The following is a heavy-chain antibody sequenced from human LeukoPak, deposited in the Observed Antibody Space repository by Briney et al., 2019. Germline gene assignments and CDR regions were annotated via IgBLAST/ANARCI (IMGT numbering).Heavy chain of an antibody. CDR3: ARIMEYCSSTSCYYGMDV. CDR2: IIPLFRTA. D-gene: IGHD2-2*01. J-gene: IGHJ6*02. CDR1: GGTFSSYA. Sequence: GASVKVSCKASGGTFSSYAINWVRQAPGQGLEWMGGIIPLFRTANYAQNFQGRVTITADDSTRTAYMELSSLRSEDTAVYYCARIMEYCSSTSCYYGMDVWGQGTTVTVSS. V-gene: IGHV1-69*13.